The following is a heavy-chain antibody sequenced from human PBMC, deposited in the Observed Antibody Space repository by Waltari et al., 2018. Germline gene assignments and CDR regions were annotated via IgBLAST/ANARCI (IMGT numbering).Heavy chain of an antibody. Sequence: EVQLVESGGGLVHPGGSLRLSCEASGFLFTNYWMHWVRQDPGKGLVWVAHINSDGRSTTYGDSVRGRFTITRDNARNTLYLQMTSLRAEDTAVYFCVTDDPGLGLDVWGQGTTVTVSS. CDR1: GFLFTNYW. CDR2: INSDGRST. V-gene: IGHV3-74*01. CDR3: VTDDPGLGLDV. J-gene: IGHJ6*02. D-gene: IGHD7-27*01.